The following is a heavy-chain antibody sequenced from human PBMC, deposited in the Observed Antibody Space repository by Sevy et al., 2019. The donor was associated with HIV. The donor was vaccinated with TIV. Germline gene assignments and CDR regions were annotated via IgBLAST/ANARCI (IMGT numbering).Heavy chain of an antibody. J-gene: IGHJ4*02. CDR1: GFTVSSNY. Sequence: GGSLRLSCAASGFTVSSNYMSWVRQAPGKGLEWVSGISGSGDTTYYADSVKDRFTISSDNSMNTMYLQMNGLRAEDAAVYYCATGIYNSGWYAPGYFDNWGQGTLVTVSS. D-gene: IGHD6-19*01. CDR2: ISGSGDTT. V-gene: IGHV3-23*01. CDR3: ATGIYNSGWYAPGYFDN.